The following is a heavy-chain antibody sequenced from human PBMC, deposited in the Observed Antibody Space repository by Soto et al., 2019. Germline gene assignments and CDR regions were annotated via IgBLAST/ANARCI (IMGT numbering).Heavy chain of an antibody. J-gene: IGHJ6*02. V-gene: IGHV3-49*04. Sequence: TGGSLRLSCTASGFTFGDYAPNWVRQAPGKGLEWVGFIRSKTYGGTTEYAASVKGRFTISRDDSKSIAYLQMNSLKTEDAAVYYCTRDGLGYSGYDSYYYYGMDVWGQGTTVTVSS. CDR1: GFTFGDYA. D-gene: IGHD5-12*01. CDR2: IRSKTYGGTT. CDR3: TRDGLGYSGYDSYYYYGMDV.